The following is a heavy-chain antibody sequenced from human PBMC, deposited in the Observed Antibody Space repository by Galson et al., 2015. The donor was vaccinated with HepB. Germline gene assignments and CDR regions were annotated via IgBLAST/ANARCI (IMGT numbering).Heavy chain of an antibody. Sequence: SLRLSCAASGFTFSSYAMHWVRQAPGKGLEWVAVISYDGSNKYYADSVKGRFTISRDNSKNTLYLQMNSLRAEDTAVYYCARDFVVAAGTYWGQGTLATVSS. CDR2: ISYDGSNK. CDR3: ARDFVVAAGTY. J-gene: IGHJ4*02. V-gene: IGHV3-30-3*01. CDR1: GFTFSSYA. D-gene: IGHD6-13*01.